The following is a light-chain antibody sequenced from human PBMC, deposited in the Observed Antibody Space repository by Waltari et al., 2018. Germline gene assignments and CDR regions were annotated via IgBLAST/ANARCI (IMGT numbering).Light chain of an antibody. CDR2: GAS. CDR3: QHYVRLPAT. CDR1: QSVGRS. Sequence: EIVLTQSPCTLSLSPGARATLACRASQSVGRSLAWYQQKPGRAPRLLIFGASSRATGIPDRFSGSGSGTDFSLTISRLEPEDFAVYYCQHYVRLPATFGQGTKVEIK. V-gene: IGKV3-20*01. J-gene: IGKJ1*01.